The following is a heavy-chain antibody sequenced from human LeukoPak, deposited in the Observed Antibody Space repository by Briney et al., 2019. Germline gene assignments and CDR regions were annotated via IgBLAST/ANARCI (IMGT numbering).Heavy chain of an antibody. CDR2: INHSGST. CDR3: ARGRSYGPKQYYYYYMDV. CDR1: GGSFSGYY. Sequence: PSETLSLTCAVYGGSFSGYYWSWIRQPPGKGLEWIGEINHSGSTNYNPSLKSRVAISVDTSKNQFSLKLSSVTAADTAVYYCARGRSYGPKQYYYYYMDVWGKGTTVTVSS. J-gene: IGHJ6*03. D-gene: IGHD5-18*01. V-gene: IGHV4-34*01.